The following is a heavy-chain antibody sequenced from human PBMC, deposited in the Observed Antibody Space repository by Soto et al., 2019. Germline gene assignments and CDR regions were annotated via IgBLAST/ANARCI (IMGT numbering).Heavy chain of an antibody. D-gene: IGHD3-22*01. Sequence: GGSLRLSCAASGFTFSSYAMHWARQAPGKGLEWVAVISYDGSNKYYADSVKGRFTISRDNSKNKLYLQMNSLRAEDTAVYYCARDGSGKGYDSSGYYEYYFDYWGQGTLVTVSS. J-gene: IGHJ4*02. CDR2: ISYDGSNK. CDR1: GFTFSSYA. CDR3: ARDGSGKGYDSSGYYEYYFDY. V-gene: IGHV3-30*04.